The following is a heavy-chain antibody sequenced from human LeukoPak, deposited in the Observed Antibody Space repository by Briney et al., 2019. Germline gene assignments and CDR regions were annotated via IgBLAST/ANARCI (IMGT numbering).Heavy chain of an antibody. Sequence: PGGSLRLSCAGSGFTVSSNYMSWVRQAPGKGLEWVSVIYTGGNTYYADSVKGRFTISRDNSKNTLYLQMNSLRDEDTAVYYCARGLIYSPNWFDPWGQGTLVTVSS. J-gene: IGHJ5*02. CDR1: GFTVSSNY. D-gene: IGHD4-11*01. CDR3: ARGLIYSPNWFDP. V-gene: IGHV3-66*01. CDR2: IYTGGNT.